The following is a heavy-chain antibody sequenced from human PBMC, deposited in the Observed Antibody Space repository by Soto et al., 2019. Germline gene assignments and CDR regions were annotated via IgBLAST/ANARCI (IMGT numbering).Heavy chain of an antibody. Sequence: EVQLVESGGGLVQPGGSLRLSCAASGFTFSSYSMNWVRQAPGKGLEWVSYISSSSSTIYYADSVKCRFTISRDNAKYSLYLQMNSLRAEDTAVYYCARADGGYALGYYYYGMDVWGQGTTVTVSS. CDR3: ARADGGYALGYYYYGMDV. J-gene: IGHJ6*02. V-gene: IGHV3-48*01. CDR2: ISSSSSTI. CDR1: GFTFSSYS. D-gene: IGHD5-12*01.